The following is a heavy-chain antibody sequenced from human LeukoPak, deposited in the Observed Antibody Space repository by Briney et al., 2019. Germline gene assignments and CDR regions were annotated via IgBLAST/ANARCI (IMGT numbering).Heavy chain of an antibody. CDR3: GSYRRAYDV. J-gene: IGHJ3*01. CDR1: GLTVSTTS. CDR2: ILDDGRI. Sequence: GGSLRLSCAASGLTVSTTSMTWVRQAPGKGLEWVSDILDDGRIYYADSVKGRFTNSRDHSQNKVNLQMDNLRAEDAATYYCGSYRRAYDVWGQGTVVTVAS. V-gene: IGHV3-53*01. D-gene: IGHD1-26*01.